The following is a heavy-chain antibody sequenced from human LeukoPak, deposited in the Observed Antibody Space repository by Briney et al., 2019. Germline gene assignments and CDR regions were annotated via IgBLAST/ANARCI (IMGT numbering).Heavy chain of an antibody. V-gene: IGHV3-30*02. CDR2: IRYDGSKK. D-gene: IGHD1-26*01. J-gene: IGHJ4*02. CDR1: GFAFRSHA. CDR3: ARNLLGWELHYFDY. Sequence: GGSLRLSCTASGFAFRSHAMHWVRQAPGKGLEWVAFIRYDGSKKFYADSVKGRFTISRDNSKNTLYLQMNSLRAEDTAVYYCARNLLGWELHYFDYWGQGTLVTVSS.